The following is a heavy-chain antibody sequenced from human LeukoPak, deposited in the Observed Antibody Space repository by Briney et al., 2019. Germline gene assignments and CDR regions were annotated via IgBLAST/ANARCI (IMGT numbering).Heavy chain of an antibody. CDR2: ISGSGGST. Sequence: GGSLRLSCAASGFTFSSYAMSWVRQAPGKGLEWVPAISGSGGSTYYADSVKGRFTISRANSQNTLYLQMNSLRAEDTAVYYCAKEIPDSSGYYLDYWGQGNLVTVSS. V-gene: IGHV3-23*01. CDR1: GFTFSSYA. D-gene: IGHD3-22*01. CDR3: AKEIPDSSGYYLDY. J-gene: IGHJ4*02.